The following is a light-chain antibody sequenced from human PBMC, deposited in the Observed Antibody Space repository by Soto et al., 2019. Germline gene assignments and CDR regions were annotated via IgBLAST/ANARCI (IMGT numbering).Light chain of an antibody. CDR1: RSDVGGYNY. CDR2: EVN. V-gene: IGLV2-14*01. J-gene: IGLJ2*01. Sequence: QSALTQPASVSGSPGQSITISCTGTRSDVGGYNYVSWYQQHPGKAPKLMIYEVNNRPSGVSNRVSGSKSGNTASLTISGLQAEDEADYYCNSYTSSSTRVFGGGTKVTVL. CDR3: NSYTSSSTRV.